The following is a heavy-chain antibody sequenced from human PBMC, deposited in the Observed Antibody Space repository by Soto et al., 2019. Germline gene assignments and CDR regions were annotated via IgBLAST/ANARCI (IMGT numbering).Heavy chain of an antibody. CDR2: IYYSGST. Sequence: SETLSLTCTVSGGSISSYYWSWIRQPPGKGLEWIGYIYYSGSTNYNPSLKSRVTISVDTSKNQFSLKLSSVTAADTAVYYCAREGGWLGAFDIWGQGTIVTVSS. V-gene: IGHV4-59*01. J-gene: IGHJ3*02. CDR3: AREGGWLGAFDI. CDR1: GGSISSYY. D-gene: IGHD5-12*01.